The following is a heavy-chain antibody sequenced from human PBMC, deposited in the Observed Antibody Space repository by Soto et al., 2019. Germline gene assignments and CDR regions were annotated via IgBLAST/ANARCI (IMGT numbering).Heavy chain of an antibody. J-gene: IGHJ4*02. CDR3: ARLDSYYSGHFDS. CDR2: VYPGDSNT. CDR1: GYSFTTYW. V-gene: IGHV5-51*01. Sequence: GESLKISCKGSGYSFTTYWIGWVRQMPGKGLEWMGIVYPGDSNTRYSPSFQGQVTISADKSITTAYLQWSSLKASDTAMYYCARLDSYYSGHFDSWGQGTLVTVSS. D-gene: IGHD2-21*01.